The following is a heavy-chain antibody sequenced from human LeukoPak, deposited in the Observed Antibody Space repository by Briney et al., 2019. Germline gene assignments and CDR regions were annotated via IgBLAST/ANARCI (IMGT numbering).Heavy chain of an antibody. CDR3: ARGYCSSNSCYPHYYYYMDV. D-gene: IGHD2-2*01. V-gene: IGHV1-69*05. Sequence: ASVKVSCKASGYTFTGYYMHWVRQAPGQGLEWMGGIIPIFGTANYAQKFQGRVTITTDESTSTAYMELSSLTSEDTPVYYCARGYCSSNSCYPHYYYYMDVGARGTAVTVSS. CDR1: GYTFTGYY. J-gene: IGHJ6*03. CDR2: IIPIFGTA.